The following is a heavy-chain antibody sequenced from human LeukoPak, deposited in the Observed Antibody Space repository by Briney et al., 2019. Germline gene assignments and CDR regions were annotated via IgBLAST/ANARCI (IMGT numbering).Heavy chain of an antibody. CDR3: ARHRLPRGFSYGYHSWYFDL. D-gene: IGHD5-18*01. J-gene: IGHJ2*01. V-gene: IGHV4-39*01. CDR1: GGSISSSSYY. CDR2: IYYSGIT. Sequence: SETLSLTCTVSGGSISSSSYYWGWIRQPPGQGLEWIGSIYYSGITFYNPSLKSRVTISVDTSENQFSLKLSSVTAADTAIYYCARHRLPRGFSYGYHSWYFDLWGRGTLVTVSS.